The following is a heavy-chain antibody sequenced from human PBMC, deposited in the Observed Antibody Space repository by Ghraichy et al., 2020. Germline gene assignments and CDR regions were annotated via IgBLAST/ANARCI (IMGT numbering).Heavy chain of an antibody. CDR2: ISSISSHI. CDR1: GFSFSIKT. J-gene: IGHJ4*02. V-gene: IGHV3-21*01. CDR3: AREDGTGFWNGFSYYFDS. D-gene: IGHD3-3*01. Sequence: GGSLRLSCAASGFSFSIKTMSWVRQAPGKGLEWVSSISSISSHIYYADSVKGRFTISRDNGKNSLHLQMNSLRTEDTAVYYCAREDGTGFWNGFSYYFDSWVLGILVTVYS.